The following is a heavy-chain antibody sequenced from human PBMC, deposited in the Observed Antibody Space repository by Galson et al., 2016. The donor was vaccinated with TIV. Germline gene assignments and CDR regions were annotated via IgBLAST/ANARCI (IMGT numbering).Heavy chain of an antibody. Sequence: SLRLSCAASGFTFSGYALHWVRQAPGKGLEWVAVISYDGGSKYSADSVKGRFTISRDNSKNTVYLQMNSMRVEDTAVYYCARDPTDYPSYYYLDGMDVWGQGTTVTVS. CDR3: ARDPTDYPSYYYLDGMDV. V-gene: IGHV3-30*04. CDR2: ISYDGGSK. D-gene: IGHD4-11*01. J-gene: IGHJ6*02. CDR1: GFTFSGYA.